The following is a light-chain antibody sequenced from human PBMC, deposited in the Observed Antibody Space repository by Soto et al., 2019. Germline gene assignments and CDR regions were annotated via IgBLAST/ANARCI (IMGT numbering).Light chain of an antibody. CDR2: KAS. J-gene: IGKJ1*01. CDR1: QSISSW. Sequence: DIQITQSPSTLSASVGDRVTITGRASQSISSWLAWYQQKPGKAPKLLIYKASTLESGVPSRFSGSGSGTEFTLTISSLQPDDFATYYCQQYNSYSPTFGQGTKVDIK. CDR3: QQYNSYSPT. V-gene: IGKV1-5*03.